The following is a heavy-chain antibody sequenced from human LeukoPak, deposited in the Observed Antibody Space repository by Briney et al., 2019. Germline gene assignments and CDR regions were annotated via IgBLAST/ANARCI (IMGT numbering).Heavy chain of an antibody. CDR3: ARTWELHPPFDY. CDR1: GFTFSSYA. J-gene: IGHJ4*02. V-gene: IGHV3-33*08. Sequence: PGGSLRLSCAASGFTFSSYAMHWVRQAPGKGLEWVAVIWYDGSNKYYADSVKGRFTISRDNSKNTLYLQMNSLRAEDTAVYYCARTWELHPPFDYWGQGTLVTVSS. CDR2: IWYDGSNK. D-gene: IGHD1-26*01.